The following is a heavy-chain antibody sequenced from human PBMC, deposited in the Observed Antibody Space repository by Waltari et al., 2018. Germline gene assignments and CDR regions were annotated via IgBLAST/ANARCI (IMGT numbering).Heavy chain of an antibody. V-gene: IGHV3-30*18. CDR2: ISFDGSNE. CDR3: AKDQWTGDYYYGMDV. D-gene: IGHD7-27*01. J-gene: IGHJ6*02. Sequence: QVQLVESGGGVVQPARSLRLSCAASGFNFGNSGMHWVRQDPGKGLEWVALISFDGSNEDYSDSVKGRFTISRDNSKNTLFLQMSRLRAEDTAMYYCAKDQWTGDYYYGMDVWGQGTTVTVSS. CDR1: GFNFGNSG.